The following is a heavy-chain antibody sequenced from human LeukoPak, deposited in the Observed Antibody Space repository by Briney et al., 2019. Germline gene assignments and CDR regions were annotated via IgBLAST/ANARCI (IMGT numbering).Heavy chain of an antibody. D-gene: IGHD2-21*01. CDR2: MNPNSSNT. Sequence: GASVKVSCKASGYTFTSYDINWVRQATGQGLEWMGWMNPNSSNTGYAQKFQGRVTMTRNTSISTAYMELSSLRSEDTAVYYCARGSEIPNWFDPWGQGTLVTVSS. J-gene: IGHJ5*02. CDR1: GYTFTSYD. CDR3: ARGSEIPNWFDP. V-gene: IGHV1-8*01.